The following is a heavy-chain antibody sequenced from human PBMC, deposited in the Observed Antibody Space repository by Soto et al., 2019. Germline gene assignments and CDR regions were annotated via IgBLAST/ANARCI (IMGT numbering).Heavy chain of an antibody. V-gene: IGHV1-69*13. CDR3: ARGPAIAAAGISYNWFDP. J-gene: IGHJ5*02. D-gene: IGHD6-13*01. Sequence: SVKVSCKASGGPFSSYAISWVRQAPGQGLEWMGGIIPIFGTANYAQTFQGRVTITADESTSTAYMELSSLRSEDTAVYYCARGPAIAAAGISYNWFDPWGQGTLVTVSS. CDR1: GGPFSSYA. CDR2: IIPIFGTA.